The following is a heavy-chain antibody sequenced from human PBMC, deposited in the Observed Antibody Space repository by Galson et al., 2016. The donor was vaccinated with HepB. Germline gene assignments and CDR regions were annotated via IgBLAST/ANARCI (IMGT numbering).Heavy chain of an antibody. V-gene: IGHV3-33*01. J-gene: IGHJ6*03. D-gene: IGHD3-10*01. CDR2: IWYNGKNE. CDR1: GFTLTNYG. CDR3: GRAPVRWADCYMDV. Sequence: SLRLSCAASGFTLTNYGMHWVRQAPGKGLEWVALIWYNGKNEYYADSVKGRFTISRDTSKNTLFLQMNSLRAEDTSGYYCGRAPVRWADCYMDVWGKGTTVTVSS.